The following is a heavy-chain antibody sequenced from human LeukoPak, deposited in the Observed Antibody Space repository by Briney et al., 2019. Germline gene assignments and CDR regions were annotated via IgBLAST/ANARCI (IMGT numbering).Heavy chain of an antibody. Sequence: GGSLRLSCAASGFTFSSYSMNWVRQAPGKGLEWVSSISSSSSYIYYADSVKGRFPISRDNPKNSLYLQMNSLRAEDTAVYYCARYCGGDCYRNDYWGQGTLVTVSS. V-gene: IGHV3-21*01. CDR2: ISSSSSYI. CDR3: ARYCGGDCYRNDY. J-gene: IGHJ4*02. CDR1: GFTFSSYS. D-gene: IGHD2-21*02.